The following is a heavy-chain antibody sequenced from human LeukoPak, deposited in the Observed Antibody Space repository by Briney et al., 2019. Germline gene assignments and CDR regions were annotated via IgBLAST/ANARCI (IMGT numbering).Heavy chain of an antibody. V-gene: IGHV4-30-4*08. CDR1: GGSISSGDYY. D-gene: IGHD3-10*01. CDR2: IYYSGST. CDR3: ARGRGVRGVKHNWFDP. Sequence: PSQTLSLTCTVSGGSISSGDYYWSWIRQPPGKGLEWIGYIYYSGSTYYNPSLKSRVTISVDTSKNQFSLKLSSVTAADTAVYYCARGRGVRGVKHNWFDPWGQGTLVTVSS. J-gene: IGHJ5*02.